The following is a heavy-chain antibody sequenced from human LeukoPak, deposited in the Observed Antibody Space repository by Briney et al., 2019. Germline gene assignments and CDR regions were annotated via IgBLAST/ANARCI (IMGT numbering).Heavy chain of an antibody. CDR1: GLTFSNYS. Sequence: GGSLRLSCTASGLTFSNYSMNWVRQAPGKGLEWLSYIKRNSNTIYYADSVKGRFFISRDNAEKSLYLQMNSLRVEDTGVYFCASRFYWGQGALVSVSS. CDR3: ASRFY. V-gene: IGHV3-48*04. CDR2: IKRNSNTI. J-gene: IGHJ4*02.